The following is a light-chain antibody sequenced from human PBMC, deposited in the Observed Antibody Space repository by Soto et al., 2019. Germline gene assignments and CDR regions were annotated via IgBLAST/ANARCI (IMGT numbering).Light chain of an antibody. CDR1: SSDIGGYHL. V-gene: IGLV2-23*02. CDR2: KVS. CDR3: CSYAGSNWGYV. Sequence: SALTQPASVSGSPGQSITISCTGTSSDIGGYHLVSWYQHQSGKAPKLIIYKVSQWPSGVSDRFSASKSGNTASLTISGLQAEDEADYYCCSYAGSNWGYVFGTGTKVTVL. J-gene: IGLJ1*01.